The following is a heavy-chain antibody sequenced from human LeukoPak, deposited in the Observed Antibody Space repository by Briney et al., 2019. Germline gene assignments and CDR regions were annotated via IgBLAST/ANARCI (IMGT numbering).Heavy chain of an antibody. Sequence: GGSLRLSCAASGFTFSKYWMTWVRQAPGKGLEWVANIKQEGSEKYYVDSVKGRFTISRDNAKNSLYLQMNSLRAEDTAVYYCARRGNCSSTSCSDYYYYMDVWGKGTTVTVSS. V-gene: IGHV3-7*01. J-gene: IGHJ6*03. D-gene: IGHD2-2*01. CDR1: GFTFSKYW. CDR3: ARRGNCSSTSCSDYYYYMDV. CDR2: IKQEGSEK.